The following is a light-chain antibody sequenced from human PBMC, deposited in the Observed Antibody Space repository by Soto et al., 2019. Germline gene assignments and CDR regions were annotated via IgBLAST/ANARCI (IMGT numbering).Light chain of an antibody. Sequence: ALTQPRSVSGSPGQSVTISCTGTSSDVGGYNYVSWYQQHPGKAPKVMIYDVSKRPSGVPDRFSGSKSGNTASLTISGLQAEDEADYYCCSYAGSHTYVFGTGTKVTVL. CDR1: SSDVGGYNY. CDR2: DVS. V-gene: IGLV2-11*01. J-gene: IGLJ1*01. CDR3: CSYAGSHTYV.